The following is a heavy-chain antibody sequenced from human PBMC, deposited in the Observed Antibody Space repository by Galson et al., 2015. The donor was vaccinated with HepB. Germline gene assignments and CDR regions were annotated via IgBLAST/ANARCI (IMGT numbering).Heavy chain of an antibody. CDR2: LSGSGGST. V-gene: IGHV3-23*01. Sequence: SLRLSCAASGFTFNYYALSWVRQAPGKGLEWVSSLSGSGGSTFYADSVKGRFTISRDNSKNTLYLQMNSLRAEDTAVYYCARAGPATGIHYWGQGTLVTVSS. CDR1: GFTFNYYA. D-gene: IGHD5-12*01. CDR3: ARAGPATGIHY. J-gene: IGHJ4*02.